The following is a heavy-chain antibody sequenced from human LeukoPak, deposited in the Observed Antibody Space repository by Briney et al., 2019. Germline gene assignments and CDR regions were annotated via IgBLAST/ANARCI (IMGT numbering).Heavy chain of an antibody. CDR2: IWYDGSNK. V-gene: IGHV3-33*08. CDR3: ARDSRYYDILTGYGTYYFDY. CDR1: GFTVSSNY. J-gene: IGHJ4*02. D-gene: IGHD3-9*01. Sequence: PGGSLRLSCAASGFTVSSNYMSWVRQAPGKGLEWVAVIWYDGSNKYYADSVKGRFTISRDNSKNTLYLQMNSLRAEDTAVYYCARDSRYYDILTGYGTYYFDYWGQGTLVTVSS.